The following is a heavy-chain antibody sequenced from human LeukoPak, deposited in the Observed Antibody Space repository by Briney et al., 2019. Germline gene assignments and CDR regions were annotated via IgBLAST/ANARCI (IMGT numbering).Heavy chain of an antibody. V-gene: IGHV4-39*07. CDR3: VRGVTSTNYYYFYMDV. CDR2: IYYSGST. J-gene: IGHJ6*03. Sequence: PSETLSLTCTVSGGSISSSSYYWGWTRQPPGKGLEWIGSIYYSGSTKYNPSLKSRVTMSVDTSKNQFSLNLSSVTAADTAVYFCVRGVTSTNYYYFYMDVWGKGTTVTISS. D-gene: IGHD2-8*01. CDR1: GGSISSSSYY.